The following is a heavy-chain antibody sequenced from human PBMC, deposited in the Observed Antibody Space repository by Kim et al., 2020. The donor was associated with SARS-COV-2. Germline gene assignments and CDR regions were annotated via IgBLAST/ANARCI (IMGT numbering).Heavy chain of an antibody. J-gene: IGHJ4*02. D-gene: IGHD3-16*01. Sequence: NPSLKSRVTISVDTSKNQFSLKLSSVTAADTAVYYCARRGDGWGGSYLDYWGQGTLVTVSS. CDR3: ARRGDGWGGSYLDY. V-gene: IGHV4-39*01.